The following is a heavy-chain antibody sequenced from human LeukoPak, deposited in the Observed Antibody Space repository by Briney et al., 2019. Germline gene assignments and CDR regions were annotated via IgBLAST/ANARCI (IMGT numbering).Heavy chain of an antibody. CDR3: ARHQVMGRRDSPFDY. Sequence: SETLSLTCTVSGGSMSSSSYYWDWIRQPPGKGLEWIGSIYYSGSTYYSPSLKSRVTISVDTSRNQFSLKLSSVTAADTAVYYCARHQVMGRRDSPFDYWGQGTLVTVSS. CDR1: GGSMSSSSYY. D-gene: IGHD3-16*01. CDR2: IYYSGST. J-gene: IGHJ4*02. V-gene: IGHV4-39*01.